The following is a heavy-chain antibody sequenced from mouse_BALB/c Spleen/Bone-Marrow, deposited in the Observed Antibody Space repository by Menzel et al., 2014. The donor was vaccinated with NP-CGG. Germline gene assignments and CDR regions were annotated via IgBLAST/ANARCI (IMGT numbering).Heavy chain of an antibody. CDR3: ARWDDYASDY. V-gene: IGHV14-3*02. CDR2: IDPANGNT. CDR1: GFNIKDTY. Sequence: VQLQQSGADLVKPGASVKLSCTTSGFNIKDTYMHWVKQRPEQGLEWIGRIDPANGNTKYDPKFQGKATITADTSSNTACLQLSSLPSEDTAVYYCARWDDYASDYWGQGTPLTVSS. J-gene: IGHJ2*01. D-gene: IGHD2-4*01.